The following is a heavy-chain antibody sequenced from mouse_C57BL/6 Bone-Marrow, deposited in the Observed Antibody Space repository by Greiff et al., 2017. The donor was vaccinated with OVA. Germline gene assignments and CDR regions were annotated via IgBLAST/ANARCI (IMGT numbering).Heavy chain of an antibody. Sequence: EVKLVESGGGLVKPGGSLKLSCAASGFTFSDYGMHWVRQAPEKGLEWVAYISSGSSTIYYADTVKGRFTISRDNAKNTLFLQMTSLRSEDTAMDYCARDYDYDVGFDYWGQGTTLTVSS. CDR2: ISSGSSTI. D-gene: IGHD2-4*01. J-gene: IGHJ2*01. CDR3: ARDYDYDVGFDY. CDR1: GFTFSDYG. V-gene: IGHV5-17*01.